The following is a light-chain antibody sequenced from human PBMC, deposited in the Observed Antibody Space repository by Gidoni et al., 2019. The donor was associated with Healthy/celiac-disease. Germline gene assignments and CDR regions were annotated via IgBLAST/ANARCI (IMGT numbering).Light chain of an antibody. Sequence: DIVMTQSPATLSVSPGERATLSCRASQSVSSNLAWYQQKPGQAPRLLIYGASTRATGIPARFSGSGSGTEFTLTISSLQSEDFAVYYCQQYNNWPPRFTFGQXTRLEIK. J-gene: IGKJ5*01. CDR3: QQYNNWPPRFT. CDR2: GAS. V-gene: IGKV3-15*01. CDR1: QSVSSN.